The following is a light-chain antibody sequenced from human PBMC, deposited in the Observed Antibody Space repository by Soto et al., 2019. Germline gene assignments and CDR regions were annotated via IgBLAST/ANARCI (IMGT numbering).Light chain of an antibody. V-gene: IGLV1-47*01. CDR3: AAWDDSLSVWV. Sequence: QSVLTQPPSASGTPGPRVTISCSGSSSNIGSTYVYWYQQLPGTAPKLLIYRNNQRPSGVPDRFSGSKSGTSSSLAISGLRSEDEADYYCAAWDDSLSVWVFGGGTKVTVL. CDR2: RNN. CDR1: SSNIGSTY. J-gene: IGLJ3*02.